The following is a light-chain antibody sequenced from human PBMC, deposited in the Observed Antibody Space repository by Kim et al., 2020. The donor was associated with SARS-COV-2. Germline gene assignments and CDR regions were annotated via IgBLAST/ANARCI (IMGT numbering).Light chain of an antibody. CDR3: QQRSNWTIT. CDR2: DAS. CDR1: QGVSSY. J-gene: IGKJ4*01. Sequence: ERATLARRARQGVSSYVARYPQQPSHAPRLLIFDASNRATGIPARFSGSGSGTDFTLTLSRLETEDFAVYYCQQRSNWTITFGGGTKVDIK. V-gene: IGKV3-11*01.